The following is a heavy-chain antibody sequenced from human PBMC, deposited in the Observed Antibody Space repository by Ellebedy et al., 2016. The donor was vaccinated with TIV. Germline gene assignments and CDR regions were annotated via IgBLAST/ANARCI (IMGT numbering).Heavy chain of an antibody. J-gene: IGHJ4*02. V-gene: IGHV1-46*01. CDR1: GYTFTSYF. D-gene: IGHD3-22*01. CDR2: INPTTGSS. Sequence: ASVKVSCKASGYTFTSYFLYWVRQAPGQGLAWMGIINPTTGSSNYAQKFQGRVTMTRDTSTSTVYMDLSSLRSEDTAVYYCARGDNYYYDSSGYYYSYWGQGTLVTVSS. CDR3: ARGDNYYYDSSGYYYSY.